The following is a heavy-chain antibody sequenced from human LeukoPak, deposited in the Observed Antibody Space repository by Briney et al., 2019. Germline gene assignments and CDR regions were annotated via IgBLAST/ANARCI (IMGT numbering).Heavy chain of an antibody. CDR2: VNTDGRST. J-gene: IGHJ4*02. Sequence: PGGPLRLFCAASGFTFSSYLMHWLRHAPGKALVWVSRVNTDGRSTSYADSVKGRFTISRDNAKNTLYLQMDSLRAEDTAVYYCAREGRIMGATIDYWGQGALVTVSS. CDR3: AREGRIMGATIDY. CDR1: GFTFSSYL. V-gene: IGHV3-74*01. D-gene: IGHD1-26*01.